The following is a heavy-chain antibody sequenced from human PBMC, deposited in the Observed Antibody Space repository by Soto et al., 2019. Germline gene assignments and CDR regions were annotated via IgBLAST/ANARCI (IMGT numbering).Heavy chain of an antibody. CDR3: GKGRYGDYYCYYAMDV. Sequence: EVQLSESGGGLVQPGGSLRLSCAASGFTFSNYAMSWVRQAPGKGLEWVSVISGSGGSTPYADSVKGRFTISRDNSKNTLYLEMNSLRAEDAAVYYCGKGRYGDYYCYYAMDVWGQGTTVTVSS. CDR2: ISGSGGST. D-gene: IGHD4-17*01. CDR1: GFTFSNYA. V-gene: IGHV3-23*01. J-gene: IGHJ6*02.